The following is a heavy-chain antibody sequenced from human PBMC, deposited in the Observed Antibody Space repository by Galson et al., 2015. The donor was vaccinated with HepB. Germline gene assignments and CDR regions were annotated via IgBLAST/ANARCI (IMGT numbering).Heavy chain of an antibody. V-gene: IGHV3-30*01. D-gene: IGHD1-26*01. J-gene: IGHJ4*02. CDR2: ISYDGIRR. Sequence: SLRLSSAASGFTYSSPAMDGDPQAPGKGLESVAAISYDGIRRSYADSVKGRFTISRDNSENTLYLEMNSLRVDDTAVYYCAIDRVRETFDYWGQGTLVTVSS. CDR3: AIDRVRETFDY. CDR1: GFTYSSPA.